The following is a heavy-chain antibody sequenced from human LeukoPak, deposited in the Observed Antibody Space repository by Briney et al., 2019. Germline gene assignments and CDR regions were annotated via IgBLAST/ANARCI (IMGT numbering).Heavy chain of an antibody. V-gene: IGHV7-4-1*02. CDR1: GYTFTSYA. Sequence: ASVKVSCKASGYTFTSYAMNWVRQAPGQGLEWMGWINTNTGNPTYAQGFTGRFVFSLDTSVSTAYLQISSLKAEDTAVYYCARDHRDYSSSWSFYFYYGMDVWGQGTTVTVSS. CDR3: ARDHRDYSSSWSFYFYYGMDV. D-gene: IGHD6-13*01. J-gene: IGHJ6*02. CDR2: INTNTGNP.